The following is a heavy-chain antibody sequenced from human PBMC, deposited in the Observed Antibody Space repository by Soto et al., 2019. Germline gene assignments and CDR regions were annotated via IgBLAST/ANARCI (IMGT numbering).Heavy chain of an antibody. D-gene: IGHD2-21*02. CDR1: GGSISSGGYY. V-gene: IGHV4-31*03. J-gene: IGHJ6*02. CDR3: ARDRFSVVTPVSMAPYGMDV. Sequence: SETLSLTCTVSGGSISSGGYYWSWIRQHPGKGLEWIGYIYYSGSTYYNPSLKSRVTISVDTSKNQFSLKLSSVTAADTAVYYCARDRFSVVTPVSMAPYGMDVWGQGTTVTVSS. CDR2: IYYSGST.